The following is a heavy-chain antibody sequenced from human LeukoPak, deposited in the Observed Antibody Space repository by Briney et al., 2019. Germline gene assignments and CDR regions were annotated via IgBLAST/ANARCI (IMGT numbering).Heavy chain of an antibody. CDR3: ARKAVSVVGYYYDSSGYYPY. CDR2: INSDGSST. D-gene: IGHD3-22*01. Sequence: PGGSLRLSCAASGFTFSVYWMHWVRQAPGRGLVWVSLINSDGSSTRYADSVKGRFTTSRDNAKNSLYLQMNSLRAEDTAVYYCARKAVSVVGYYYDSSGYYPYWGQGTLVTVSS. J-gene: IGHJ4*02. V-gene: IGHV3-74*01. CDR1: GFTFSVYW.